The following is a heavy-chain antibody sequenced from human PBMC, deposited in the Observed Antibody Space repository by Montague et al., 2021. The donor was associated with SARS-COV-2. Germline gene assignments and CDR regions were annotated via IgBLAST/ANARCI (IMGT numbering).Heavy chain of an antibody. CDR1: GGSISSSDYY. D-gene: IGHD3-3*01. Sequence: SETLSLTCTVSGGSISSSDYYWGWIRQPPGKGLEWIGSLFYSVKTYYNPSLKSRVTISVDTSKNQFSLKLSSVTAADTAVYYCARTNYDFWRGHQRGGAFDIWGQGTMVTVSS. V-gene: IGHV4-39*01. CDR3: ARTNYDFWRGHQRGGAFDI. J-gene: IGHJ3*02. CDR2: LFYSVKT.